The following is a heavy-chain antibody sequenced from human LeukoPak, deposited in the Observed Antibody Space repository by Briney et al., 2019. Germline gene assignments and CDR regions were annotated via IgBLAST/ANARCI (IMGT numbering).Heavy chain of an antibody. Sequence: GGSLRLSCAASGFTFNDYAMHWVRQAPGQGLEWVSLISGDGGSTYYADSVKGRFTISSDNSKNSLYLQMNSLRTEDTALYYCASPANSFLDYWGQGTLVTVSS. CDR2: ISGDGGST. D-gene: IGHD1-14*01. J-gene: IGHJ4*02. CDR3: ASPANSFLDY. CDR1: GFTFNDYA. V-gene: IGHV3-43*02.